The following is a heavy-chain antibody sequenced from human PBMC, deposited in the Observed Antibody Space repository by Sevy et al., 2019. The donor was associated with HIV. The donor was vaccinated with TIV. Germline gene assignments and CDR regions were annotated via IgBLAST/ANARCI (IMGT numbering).Heavy chain of an antibody. CDR1: GFTFTNYA. CDR3: AKLPSTVMFREKGY. CDR2: ISDSGDTT. J-gene: IGHJ4*02. V-gene: IGHV3-23*01. Sequence: AGSLRLSCAASGFTFTNYAMNWVRQAPGKALEWVSGISDSGDTTHYAESVKGRFTISRDNSKNTVSLQMSSLRAEDTAIYYCAKLPSTVMFREKGYWGQGTRVTVSS. D-gene: IGHD3-10*01.